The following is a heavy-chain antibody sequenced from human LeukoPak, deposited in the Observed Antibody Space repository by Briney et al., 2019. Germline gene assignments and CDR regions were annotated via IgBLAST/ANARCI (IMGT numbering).Heavy chain of an antibody. CDR1: GGSLSGYY. J-gene: IGHJ5*02. CDR2: INHSGST. V-gene: IGHV4-34*01. D-gene: IGHD2-2*01. CDR3: ARGRGYCSSTSCYYWFDP. Sequence: SETLSLTCAVYGGSLSGYYWSWIRQPPGKGLEWIGEINHSGSTNYNPSLKSRVTISVDTSKNQFPLKLSSVTAADTAVYYCARGRGYCSSTSCYYWFDPWGQGTLVTVSS.